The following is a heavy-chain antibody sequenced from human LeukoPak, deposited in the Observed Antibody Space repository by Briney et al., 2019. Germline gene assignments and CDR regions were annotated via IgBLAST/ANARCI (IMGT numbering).Heavy chain of an antibody. Sequence: NPSETLSLTCTVSGGSVSNRTFYWGWIRQPPGKGLEWIGSFYDTGNTYYNPSLKSRVTVSVDTSRNQFSLNLNSVTAADTAVYYCAREVPAALSGGFDYWGKGTLVTVSS. CDR2: FYDTGNT. J-gene: IGHJ4*02. CDR1: GGSVSNRTFY. V-gene: IGHV4-39*01. D-gene: IGHD2-2*01. CDR3: AREVPAALSGGFDY.